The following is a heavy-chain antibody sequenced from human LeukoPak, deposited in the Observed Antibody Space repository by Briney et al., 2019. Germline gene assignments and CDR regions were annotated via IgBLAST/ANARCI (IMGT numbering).Heavy chain of an antibody. CDR3: ARRYFDS. J-gene: IGHJ4*02. Sequence: GGSLRLSCAASGFTFSDYWMSWVRQAPGKGLEWVANIKQDGSEIYYVASVKGRFTISRDNTKNSLYLQMNSLRAEDTAVYYCARRYFDSWGQGTLVTVSS. CDR1: GFTFSDYW. V-gene: IGHV3-7*01. CDR2: IKQDGSEI.